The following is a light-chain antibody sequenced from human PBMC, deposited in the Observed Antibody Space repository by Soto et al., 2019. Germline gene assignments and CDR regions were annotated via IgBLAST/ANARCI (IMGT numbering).Light chain of an antibody. V-gene: IGLV3-1*01. CDR3: QAWDSNTYV. CDR1: KLGDKY. J-gene: IGLJ1*01. CDR2: QDN. Sequence: SYELTQPPSVSVSPGQTATVTCSGDKLGDKYVCWYQQRPGQSPVLVIYQDNKRPSGIPERFSGSNSGNTATLTISGTQSMDEANYYCQAWDSNTYVFGSGTQLTVL.